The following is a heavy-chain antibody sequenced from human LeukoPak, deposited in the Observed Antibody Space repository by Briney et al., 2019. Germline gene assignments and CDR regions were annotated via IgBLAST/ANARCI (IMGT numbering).Heavy chain of an antibody. CDR2: IDPSGGST. Sequence: GASVKVSCKASGYTFSTYYMHWVRQAPGQGLEWMGVIDPSGGSTNYARKFQGRVTMTGDTSTSTVYMELSSLRSEDTAVYYCARGFCSGGSCYSYDYWGQGTLVTVSS. CDR1: GYTFSTYY. CDR3: ARGFCSGGSCYSYDY. J-gene: IGHJ4*02. V-gene: IGHV1-46*01. D-gene: IGHD2-15*01.